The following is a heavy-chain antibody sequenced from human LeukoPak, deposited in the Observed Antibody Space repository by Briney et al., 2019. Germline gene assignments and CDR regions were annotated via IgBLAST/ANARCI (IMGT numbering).Heavy chain of an antibody. CDR2: ISGSGGST. J-gene: IGHJ4*02. CDR1: GFTFSSYA. CDR3: AKDPGGTAMVTLPAY. D-gene: IGHD5-18*01. V-gene: IGHV3-23*01. Sequence: GGSLRLSCAASGFTFSSYAMSWVRQAPGKGLEWVSAISGSGGSTYYADSMKGRFTISRDNSKNSLYLQMNSLRAEDTAVYYCAKDPGGTAMVTLPAYWGQGTLVTVSS.